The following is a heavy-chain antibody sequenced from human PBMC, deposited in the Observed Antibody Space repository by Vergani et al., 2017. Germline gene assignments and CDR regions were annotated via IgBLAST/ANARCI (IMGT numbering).Heavy chain of an antibody. CDR2: INPSGGNT. J-gene: IGHJ4*02. V-gene: IGHV1-46*03. CDR1: GYTFSNYY. CDR3: ARGDYGILTGYRY. D-gene: IGHD3-9*01. Sequence: QVQVVQFGAELKKSGASVKVSCKTSGYTFSNYYMPWLRPAPGQGLEWMGIINPSGGNTNYAQKFQGRFTMTRDTSTSTVYMELSSLRSEDTAIYYCARGDYGILTGYRYWGQGTLVTVSA.